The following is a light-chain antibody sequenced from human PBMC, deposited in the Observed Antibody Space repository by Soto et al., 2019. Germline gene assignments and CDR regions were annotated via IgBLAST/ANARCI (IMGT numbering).Light chain of an antibody. Sequence: QSALTQPPSASGSPGQSVTISCTGTTSDVGGYDFVSWYQHHPGKAPKLMIYEVSKRPSGVPDRFSGSKSGNTASLTVSGLQAEDEADYYCQSYDSSLSVFYVFGTGTKLTVL. CDR3: QSYDSSLSVFYV. V-gene: IGLV2-8*01. CDR1: TSDVGGYDF. J-gene: IGLJ1*01. CDR2: EVS.